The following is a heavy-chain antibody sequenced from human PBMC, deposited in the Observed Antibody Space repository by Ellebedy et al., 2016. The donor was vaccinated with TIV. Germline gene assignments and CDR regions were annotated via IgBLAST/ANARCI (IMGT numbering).Heavy chain of an antibody. CDR3: ARGWFGSGMGV. V-gene: IGHV6-1*01. D-gene: IGHD3-10*01. CDR2: TYYRSKWNN. CDR1: GDSVSIDIG. J-gene: IGHJ6*02. Sequence: SETLSLTCVISGDSVSIDIGWNWIRPSPSRGLEWLGRTYYRSKWNNDYAVSLKSRITINPDTSKNLFSLQLNSVTPEDTAVYYCARGWFGSGMGVWGQGTTVTVSS.